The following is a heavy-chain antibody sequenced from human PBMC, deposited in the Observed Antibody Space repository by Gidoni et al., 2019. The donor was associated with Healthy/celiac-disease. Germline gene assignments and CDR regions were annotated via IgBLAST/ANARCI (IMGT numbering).Heavy chain of an antibody. CDR1: GYTFTGYY. D-gene: IGHD2-2*01. CDR3: ARGQYCSSTSCHLYYYYGMDV. Sequence: QVQLVQSGAEVKKPGASVKVSCTASGYTFTGYYMHWVRQAPGQGLEWMGRINPNSGGTNYAQKFQGRVTMTRDTSISTAYMELSKLRSDDTAVYYCARGQYCSSTSCHLYYYYGMDVWGQGTTVTVSS. CDR2: INPNSGGT. V-gene: IGHV1-2*06. J-gene: IGHJ6*02.